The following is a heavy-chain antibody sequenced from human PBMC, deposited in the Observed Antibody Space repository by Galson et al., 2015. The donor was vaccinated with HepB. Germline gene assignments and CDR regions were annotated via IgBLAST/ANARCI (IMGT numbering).Heavy chain of an antibody. CDR2: ISHNGGAT. CDR3: MKEDILTGYSVGSFHF. Sequence: SLRLSCAGSGFRFHYYALHWVRQAPGKGLEFVSGISHNGGATKFVDSVRDRFTISRDNSKNTMYLQMNSLRTEDTAVYYCMKEDILTGYSVGSFHFWGRGTVVTVSS. V-gene: IGHV3-64D*06. D-gene: IGHD3-9*01. J-gene: IGHJ3*01. CDR1: GFRFHYYA.